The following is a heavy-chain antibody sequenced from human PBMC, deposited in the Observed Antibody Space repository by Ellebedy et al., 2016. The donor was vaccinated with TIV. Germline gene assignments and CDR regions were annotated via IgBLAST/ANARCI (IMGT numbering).Heavy chain of an antibody. J-gene: IGHJ4*02. Sequence: SETLSLTCTVSGASVSSGSYSWSWIRQPPGTGLEWIGYLYYSDTTHYNPSLNSRVTISVDTSKNHLSLRLRSVSAADTAVYYCGRGPYGSSWKRIEIWGQGTLVTVSS. CDR3: GRGPYGSSWKRIEI. D-gene: IGHD6-13*01. CDR2: LYYSDTT. CDR1: GASVSSGSYS. V-gene: IGHV4-61*03.